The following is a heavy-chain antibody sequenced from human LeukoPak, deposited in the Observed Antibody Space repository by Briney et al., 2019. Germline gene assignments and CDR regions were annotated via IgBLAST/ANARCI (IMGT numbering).Heavy chain of an antibody. CDR3: AELGITMIGGV. D-gene: IGHD3-10*02. CDR2: ISSSGSTI. J-gene: IGHJ6*04. V-gene: IGHV3-48*04. Sequence: GSLRLSCAASGFTFSNAWMNWVRQAPGKGLEWVSYISSSGSTIYYADSVKGRFTISRDNAKNSLYLQMNSLRAEDTAVYYCAELGITMIGGVWGKGTTVTISS. CDR1: GFTFSNAW.